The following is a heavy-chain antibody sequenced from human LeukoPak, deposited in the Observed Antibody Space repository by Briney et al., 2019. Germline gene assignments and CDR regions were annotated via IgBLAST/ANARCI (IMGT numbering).Heavy chain of an antibody. CDR3: ARDLGSTRGY. CDR2: INPNSGGT. V-gene: IGHV1-2*06. D-gene: IGHD2-2*01. CDR1: GYTFTGYY. Sequence: ASVKVSCKASGYTFTGYYIHWVRQAPGQGLGWMGRINPNSGGTNYAQKFQGRVTMTRDTSISTAYMELSRLRSDDTAVYFCARDLGSTRGYWGQGTLVTVSS. J-gene: IGHJ4*02.